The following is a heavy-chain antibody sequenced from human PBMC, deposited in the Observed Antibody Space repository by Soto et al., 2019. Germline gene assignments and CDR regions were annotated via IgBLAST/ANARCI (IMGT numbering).Heavy chain of an antibody. CDR2: INPSGGNT. J-gene: IGHJ4*02. V-gene: IGHV1-46*01. D-gene: IGHD6-6*01. Sequence: GSVKVSCESSGYTFTADFMHWVRQAPGQGLEWIGIINPSGGNTNYAQKFQGRVAMTWDTSTSTVYLDLSSLRSDDTAVYYCARAPFSSSSFFFDYWGQGTLVTVSS. CDR1: GYTFTADF. CDR3: ARAPFSSSSFFFDY.